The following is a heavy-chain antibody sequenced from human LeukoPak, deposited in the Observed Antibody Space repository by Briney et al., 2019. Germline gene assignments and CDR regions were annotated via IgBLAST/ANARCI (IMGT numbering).Heavy chain of an antibody. CDR1: GGSINSYY. D-gene: IGHD6-13*01. CDR2: IYYSGST. J-gene: IGHJ4*02. Sequence: PSETLSLTCTVSGGSINSYYWSWIRQPPGKGLEWIGYIYYSGSTNYNPSLKSRVTISEDTSKNQFSLRLSSVTAADTAVYYCARVTGYMTEDYFDYWGQGTLITVSS. CDR3: ARVTGYMTEDYFDY. V-gene: IGHV4-59*01.